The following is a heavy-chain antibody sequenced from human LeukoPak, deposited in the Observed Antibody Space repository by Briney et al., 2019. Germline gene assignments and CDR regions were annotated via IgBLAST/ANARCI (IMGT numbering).Heavy chain of an antibody. J-gene: IGHJ4*02. CDR2: TFYRSNWYN. V-gene: IGHV6-1*01. CDR3: ARDPRVSSGWQFDC. CDR1: GDSVSSKSAT. D-gene: IGHD6-19*01. Sequence: SQTLSLTCAISGDSVSSKSATWTWIRQSPSRGLEWLGRTFYRSNWYNDSAVSVKSRISISPDTSKNQFSLQLNSVTPDDTAVYYCARDPRVSSGWQFDCWGQGTLVTVSS.